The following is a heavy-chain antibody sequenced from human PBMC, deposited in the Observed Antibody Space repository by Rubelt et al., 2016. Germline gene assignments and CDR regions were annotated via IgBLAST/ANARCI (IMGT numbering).Heavy chain of an antibody. D-gene: IGHD4-17*01. J-gene: IGHJ4*02. V-gene: IGHV3-15*01. CDR2: IKSKTDGGTT. Sequence: GLEWVGRIKSKTDGGTTDYAAPVKGRFTISRDDSKNTLYLQMNSLKTEDTAVYYCTHDYGDYAVFDYWGQGTLVTVSS. CDR3: THDYGDYAVFDY.